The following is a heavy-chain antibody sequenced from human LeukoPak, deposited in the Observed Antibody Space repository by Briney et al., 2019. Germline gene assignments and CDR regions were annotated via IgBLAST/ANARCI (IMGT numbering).Heavy chain of an antibody. V-gene: IGHV3-21*06. J-gene: IGHJ2*01. CDR1: GFTFSSYS. D-gene: IGHD2-21*02. CDR3: AREDVGTGNWYFDL. CDR2: IRFTGSYI. Sequence: GGSLRLSCAASGFTFSSYSMNWVRQAPGRGLEWVSSIRFTGSYIYYADSVKGRFTISRDDAKNTLYLQMNSLRAEDTAVYYCAREDVGTGNWYFDLWGRGTLVTVSS.